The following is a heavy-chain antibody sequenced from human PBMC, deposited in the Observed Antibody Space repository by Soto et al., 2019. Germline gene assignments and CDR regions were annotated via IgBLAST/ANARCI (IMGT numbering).Heavy chain of an antibody. D-gene: IGHD2-15*01. Sequence: GESLKISCKGSGYSFTSYWIGWVRQMPGKGLEWMGIIYPGDSDTRYSPSFQGQVTISADKSISTAYLQWSSLKASDTAMYYCARLDTVVTEPAPSGLDYWGQGTLVTVSS. CDR1: GYSFTSYW. CDR3: ARLDTVVTEPAPSGLDY. J-gene: IGHJ4*02. CDR2: IYPGDSDT. V-gene: IGHV5-51*01.